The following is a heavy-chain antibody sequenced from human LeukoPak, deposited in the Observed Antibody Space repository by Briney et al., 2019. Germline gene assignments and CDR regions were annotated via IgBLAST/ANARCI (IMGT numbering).Heavy chain of an antibody. CDR3: AKLTDDAFDI. CDR1: GYTFTHYG. Sequence: PGGSLRLSCVISGYTFTHYGFHWVRQAPGKGLEWVAVISYDGSNKYYADSVKGRFTISRDNSKNTLYLQMNSLRAEDTAVYYCAKLTDDAFDIWGQGTMVTVSS. V-gene: IGHV3-30*18. J-gene: IGHJ3*02. CDR2: ISYDGSNK.